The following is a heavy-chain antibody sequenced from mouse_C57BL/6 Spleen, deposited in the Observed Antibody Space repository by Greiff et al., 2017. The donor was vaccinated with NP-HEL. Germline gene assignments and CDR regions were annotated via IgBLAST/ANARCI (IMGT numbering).Heavy chain of an antibody. CDR1: GFTFNTYA. V-gene: IGHV10-3*01. J-gene: IGHJ4*01. CDR2: IRRKSSNYAT. Sequence: EVKVVESGGGLVQPKGSLKLSCAASGFTFNTYAMHWVRQAPGKGLEWVARIRRKSSNYATYYADSVKDRFTISRDDSQSMLYLQMNNLKTEDTAMYYCVRGGYPYAMDDWGQGTSVTVSS. D-gene: IGHD2-2*01. CDR3: VRGGYPYAMDD.